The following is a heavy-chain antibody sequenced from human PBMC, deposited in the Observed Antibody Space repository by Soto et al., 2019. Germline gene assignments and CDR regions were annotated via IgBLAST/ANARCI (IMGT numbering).Heavy chain of an antibody. J-gene: IGHJ6*02. CDR2: ITSSIGTI. D-gene: IGHD5-12*01. CDR3: ARDVRGYSGYDWGGPLDV. Sequence: EVQRVESGGGLVQPGGSLRLSCAASEFTFSTYSMNWVRQAPGKGLEWVSYITSSIGTIYYADSVKGRFTISRDNAKNSLYLQMNRLRAEDTAVYYCARDVRGYSGYDWGGPLDVWGQGTTVTVS. V-gene: IGHV3-48*01. CDR1: EFTFSTYS.